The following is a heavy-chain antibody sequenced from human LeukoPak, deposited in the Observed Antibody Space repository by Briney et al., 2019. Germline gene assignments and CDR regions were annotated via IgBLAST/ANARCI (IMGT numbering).Heavy chain of an antibody. D-gene: IGHD2-21*02. J-gene: IGHJ6*03. CDR3: ARGVTARGFYYYMDI. CDR1: GYTFTGYY. V-gene: IGHV1-2*02. Sequence: ASVKVSCKASGYTFTGYYIQWVRQAPGQGLEWMGWINPHSGGTNYAQEFQGRVTMTRDTSISTAYMELSSLRPDDTAMYSCARGVTARGFYYYMDIWGKGTTVTISS. CDR2: INPHSGGT.